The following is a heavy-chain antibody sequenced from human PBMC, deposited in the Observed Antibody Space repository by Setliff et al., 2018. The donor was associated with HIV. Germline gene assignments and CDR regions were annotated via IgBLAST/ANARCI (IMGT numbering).Heavy chain of an antibody. Sequence: PGGSLRLSCAASGFTFSSYAMSWVRQAPGKGLEWVSAISGSGGSTYYADSVKGRFTISRDNSKNTLYLQMNSLRAEDAAVYYCAKDKVIAVYYYYGMDVWGQGTTVTVS. D-gene: IGHD2-21*01. CDR1: GFTFSSYA. CDR3: AKDKVIAVYYYYGMDV. J-gene: IGHJ6*02. CDR2: ISGSGGST. V-gene: IGHV3-23*01.